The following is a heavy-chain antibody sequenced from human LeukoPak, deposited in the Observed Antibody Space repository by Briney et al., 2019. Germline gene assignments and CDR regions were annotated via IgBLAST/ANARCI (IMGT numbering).Heavy chain of an antibody. D-gene: IGHD4-23*01. Sequence: SGGSLRLSCAVSGFTFSGFWMSWSRQAPGKGLEWVASINSDGSEGYYADVVKGRFTISRDNAKNSLYLQINSLRVEDTAVYYCARGRPHGNDYWGQGTLVTVSS. J-gene: IGHJ4*02. CDR3: ARGRPHGNDY. CDR1: GFTFSGFW. CDR2: INSDGSEG. V-gene: IGHV3-7*01.